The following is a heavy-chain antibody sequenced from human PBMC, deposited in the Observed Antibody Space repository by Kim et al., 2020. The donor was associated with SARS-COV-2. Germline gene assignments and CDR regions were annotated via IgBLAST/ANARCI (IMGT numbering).Heavy chain of an antibody. V-gene: IGHV2-70*11. Sequence: SGPTLVNPTQTLTLTCTFSGFSLSTRGMCVSWIRQPPGKALEWLARIDWDDDKYYNTSLKTRLTISKDTSKNQVVLTMTNMDPVDTATYYCARIRGSGTTRSQSNHYYMDIWGKGTTVTVSS. CDR3: ARIRGSGTTRSQSNHYYMDI. CDR2: IDWDDDK. D-gene: IGHD1-7*01. CDR1: GFSLSTRGMC. J-gene: IGHJ6*03.